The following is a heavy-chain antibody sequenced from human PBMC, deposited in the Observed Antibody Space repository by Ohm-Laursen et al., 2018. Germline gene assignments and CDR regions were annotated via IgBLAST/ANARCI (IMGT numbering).Heavy chain of an antibody. J-gene: IGHJ4*02. D-gene: IGHD3-16*01. CDR1: GFTFSSYE. Sequence: SLRLSCAASGFTFSSYEMNWVRQAPGKGLEWVSYISSSSSTIHYADSVKGRFTISRDNAKNSVYLQMNSLRAEDTAVYYCAREGGDYWGQGTLVTVSS. V-gene: IGHV3-48*03. CDR2: ISSSSSTI. CDR3: AREGGDY.